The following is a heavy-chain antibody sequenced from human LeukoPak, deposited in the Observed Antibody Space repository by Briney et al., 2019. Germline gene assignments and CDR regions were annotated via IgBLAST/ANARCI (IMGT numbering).Heavy chain of an antibody. Sequence: SETLSLTCTVSGGSISSYYWSWIRQPPGKGLEWIRYIYYSGSTNYNPSLKSRVTISVDTSKNQFSLKLSSVTAADTAVYYCARLDYAYYYGMDVWGQGTTVTVSS. CDR2: IYYSGST. D-gene: IGHD4-17*01. V-gene: IGHV4-59*08. CDR1: GGSISSYY. CDR3: ARLDYAYYYGMDV. J-gene: IGHJ6*02.